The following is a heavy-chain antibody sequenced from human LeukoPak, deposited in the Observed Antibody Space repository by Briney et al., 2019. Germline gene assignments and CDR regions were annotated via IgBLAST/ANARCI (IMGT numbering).Heavy chain of an antibody. V-gene: IGHV1-58*01. D-gene: IGHD1-7*01. CDR1: GFTFTSSA. J-gene: IGHJ5*02. Sequence: SVKVSCKASGFTFTSSALHWGRQARGQRLEGIGWIVVCSGSTHYAQKFQQRVTITRDMSTNTAYMELSSLRSEDTALYSCAAGMNYFDRWGKGTMVTVSS. CDR2: IVVCSGST. CDR3: AAGMNYFDR.